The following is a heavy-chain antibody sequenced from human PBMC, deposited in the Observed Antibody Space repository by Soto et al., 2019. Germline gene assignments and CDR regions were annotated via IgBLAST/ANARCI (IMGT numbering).Heavy chain of an antibody. V-gene: IGHV3-23*01. Sequence: EVQLLESGGGLVQPGGSLRLSCAASGFTFSSYAMSWVRQAPGKGLEWVSAISGSGGSTYYADSVKGRFTISRDNSKNTLYLQMNSLRAEDTAVYYCAKDDRGWPWLVNWFDPWGQGTLVTVSS. CDR2: ISGSGGST. J-gene: IGHJ5*02. CDR3: AKDDRGWPWLVNWFDP. D-gene: IGHD6-19*01. CDR1: GFTFSSYA.